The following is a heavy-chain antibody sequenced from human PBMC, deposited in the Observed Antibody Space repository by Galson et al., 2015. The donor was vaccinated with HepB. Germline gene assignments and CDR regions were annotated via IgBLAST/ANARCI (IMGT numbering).Heavy chain of an antibody. V-gene: IGHV3-23*01. J-gene: IGHJ4*01. D-gene: IGHD2-15*01. Sequence: SLRLSCAASGFTFSSYAMTWVRQAPGKGLEWISLISVSGRTTYYADSVKGRFTISRDNSKNTVYLQMNSLRADDTAVYYCAKALPCSGGNCYFDYWGQGTLVTVSS. CDR2: ISVSGRTT. CDR1: GFTFSSYA. CDR3: AKALPCSGGNCYFDY.